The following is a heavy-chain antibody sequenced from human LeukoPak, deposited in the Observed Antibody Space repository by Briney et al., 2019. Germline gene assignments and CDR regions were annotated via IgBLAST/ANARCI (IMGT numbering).Heavy chain of an antibody. CDR1: GYTFTCCD. Sequence: VASVKVSCKASGYTFTCCDINWGRQATGQGLEWMGWMNPNSGNTGYGQSFQGRITMTRDISIGTAYMELSNLTSEDTAIYYCTRGSSGRRDNWGQGTLVTVSA. CDR2: MNPNSGNT. V-gene: IGHV1-8*01. CDR3: TRGSSGRRDN. J-gene: IGHJ4*02. D-gene: IGHD2-15*01.